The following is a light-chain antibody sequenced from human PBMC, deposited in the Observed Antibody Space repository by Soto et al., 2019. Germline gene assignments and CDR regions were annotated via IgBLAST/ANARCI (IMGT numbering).Light chain of an antibody. CDR3: SSYTTTSTVL. J-gene: IGLJ2*01. V-gene: IGLV2-14*01. Sequence: QSALTQPASVSGSPGQSITISCTGTSTDVGAYNFVSWYQQYPGKAPKLMIYDVNYRPPGISYRFSGSKSGNTASLIISGLQTEDEADYYCSSYTTTSTVLLGGGTKLTVL. CDR1: STDVGAYNF. CDR2: DVN.